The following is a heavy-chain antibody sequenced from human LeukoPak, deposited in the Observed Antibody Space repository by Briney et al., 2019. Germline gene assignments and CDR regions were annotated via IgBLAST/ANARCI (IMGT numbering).Heavy chain of an antibody. CDR3: ARDEGGYGFDY. Sequence: PSETLSLTCTVSGGSISSYYWSWIRQPPGKGLEWIGYIYYSGSTNYNPSLKSRVTISVDTSKNQFSLKLSSVTAADTAVYYCARDEGGYGFDYWAREPWSPSPQ. CDR1: GGSISSYY. CDR2: IYYSGST. V-gene: IGHV4-59*01. J-gene: IGHJ4*02. D-gene: IGHD5-12*01.